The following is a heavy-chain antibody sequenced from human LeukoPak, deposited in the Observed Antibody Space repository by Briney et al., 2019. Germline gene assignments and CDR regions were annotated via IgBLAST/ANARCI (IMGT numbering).Heavy chain of an antibody. J-gene: IGHJ3*02. CDR1: GFTFNDYF. CDR3: ASYYYDSSGYYAPYAFDI. V-gene: IGHV3-11*04. CDR2: ISSSSSTI. D-gene: IGHD3-22*01. Sequence: GGSLRLSCAASGFTFNDYFMSWIRQAPGKGLEWVSYISSSSSTIYYADSVKGRFTISRDNAKNSLYLQMNSLRAEDTAVYYCASYYYDSSGYYAPYAFDIWGQGTMVTVSS.